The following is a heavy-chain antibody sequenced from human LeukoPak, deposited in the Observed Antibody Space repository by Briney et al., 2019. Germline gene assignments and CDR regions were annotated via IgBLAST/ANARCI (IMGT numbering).Heavy chain of an antibody. CDR2: ISGSGGST. V-gene: IGHV3-23*01. D-gene: IGHD3-22*01. CDR3: AKDYYDSSGYPVDAFDI. CDR1: GFTFSSYG. Sequence: GGSLRLSCAASGFTFSSYGMSWVRQAPGKGREWVLAISGSGGSTYYADSVKGRFTISRDNSKNCLYLKMNSLRAEDTAVYYCAKDYYDSSGYPVDAFDIWGQGTMVTVSS. J-gene: IGHJ3*02.